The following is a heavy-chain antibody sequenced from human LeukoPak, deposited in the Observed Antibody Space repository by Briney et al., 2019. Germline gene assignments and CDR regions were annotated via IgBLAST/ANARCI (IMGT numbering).Heavy chain of an antibody. CDR2: IYHSGST. CDR3: AREFYDFWSGNWFDP. D-gene: IGHD3-3*01. CDR1: GGSISSYY. J-gene: IGHJ5*02. V-gene: IGHV4-59*01. Sequence: SETLSLTCTVSGGSISSYYWSWIRQPPGKGLEWIGYIYHSGSTNYNPSLKSRVTISVDTSKNQFSLKLSSVTAADTAVYYCAREFYDFWSGNWFDPWGQGTLVTVSS.